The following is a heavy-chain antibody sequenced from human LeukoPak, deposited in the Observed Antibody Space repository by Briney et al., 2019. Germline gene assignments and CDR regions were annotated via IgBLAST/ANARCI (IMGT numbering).Heavy chain of an antibody. Sequence: GGSLRLSCAASGFTFSNNAMSWVRQAPGKGLEWLSTITGSGGTTYSADSVKGQFTISRDNSKNTLYLQMNSLRAEDTAVHYCAKTGQADYWGQGTLVTVSS. CDR1: GFTFSNNA. J-gene: IGHJ4*02. V-gene: IGHV3-23*01. CDR2: ITGSGGTT. CDR3: AKTGQADY. D-gene: IGHD2-8*02.